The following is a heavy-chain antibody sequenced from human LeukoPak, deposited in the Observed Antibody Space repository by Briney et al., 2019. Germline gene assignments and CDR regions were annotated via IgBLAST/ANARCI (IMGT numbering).Heavy chain of an antibody. V-gene: IGHV1-18*04. CDR2: ISAYNGNT. D-gene: IGHD3-10*01. J-gene: IGHJ6*02. CDR1: GYTLTGYH. CDR3: ARDPKRMVRGTYYGMDV. Sequence: ASVKVSCKASGYTLTGYHIHWVRQAPGQGLEWMGWISAYNGNTNYAQKLQGRVTMTTDTSTSTAYMELRSLRSDDTAVYYCARDPKRMVRGTYYGMDVWGQGTTVTVSS.